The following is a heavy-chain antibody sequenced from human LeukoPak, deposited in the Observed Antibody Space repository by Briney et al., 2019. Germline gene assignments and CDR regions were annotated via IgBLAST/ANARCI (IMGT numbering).Heavy chain of an antibody. CDR1: GFTFSDYY. V-gene: IGHV3-11*04. CDR3: ARDSAPPITIEAARGWFDP. J-gene: IGHJ5*02. CDR2: ISSSGSTI. D-gene: IGHD3-9*01. Sequence: PGGSLRLPCAASGFTFSDYYMSWIRQAPGKGLEWVSYISSSGSTIYYADSVKGRFTISRDNAKNSLYLQMNSLRAEDTAVYYCARDSAPPITIEAARGWFDPWGQGTLVTVSS.